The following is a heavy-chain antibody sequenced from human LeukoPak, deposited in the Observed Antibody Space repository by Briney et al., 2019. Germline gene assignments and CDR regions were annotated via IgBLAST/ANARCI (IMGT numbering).Heavy chain of an antibody. D-gene: IGHD3-22*01. CDR3: ATPIDSSGFGCDY. Sequence: ASVKLSCKASGSTFTSNGISWVRQAPGQGLEWMGWISAYNGNTNYAQKLQGRVTMTTDTSTSTVYTELSSLRSEDTAVYYCATPIDSSGFGCDYWGQGTLVTVSS. V-gene: IGHV1-18*01. CDR1: GSTFTSNG. CDR2: ISAYNGNT. J-gene: IGHJ4*02.